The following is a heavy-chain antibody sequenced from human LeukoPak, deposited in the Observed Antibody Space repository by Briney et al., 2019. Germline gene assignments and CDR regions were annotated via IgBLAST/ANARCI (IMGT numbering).Heavy chain of an antibody. J-gene: IGHJ4*02. CDR3: ARDSGPRFDY. Sequence: SETLSLTCTVSGGSISSYYWSWIRQPPGKGLEWIGYIYYSGSTNYNPSLKSRVTISVDTSKYQFSLKVSSVTAADTAVYYCARDSGPRFDYWGQGTLVTVSS. CDR2: IYYSGST. CDR1: GGSISSYY. D-gene: IGHD6-19*01. V-gene: IGHV4-59*01.